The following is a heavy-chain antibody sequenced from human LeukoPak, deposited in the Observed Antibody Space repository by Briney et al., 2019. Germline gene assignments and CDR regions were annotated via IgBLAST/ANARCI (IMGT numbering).Heavy chain of an antibody. J-gene: IGHJ6*03. CDR1: GLTFDDYG. Sequence: GGSLRLSCAASGLTFDDYGMSCVRQVPGKGLEWDSGVNWTGCSTGDADSVKGRFTISRDNTKNSLYLQMNSLSAEDTALYYCAREYQLPPPRYYYYYMDVWGKGTTVTVSS. D-gene: IGHD2-2*01. CDR2: VNWTGCST. CDR3: AREYQLPPPRYYYYYMDV. V-gene: IGHV3-20*04.